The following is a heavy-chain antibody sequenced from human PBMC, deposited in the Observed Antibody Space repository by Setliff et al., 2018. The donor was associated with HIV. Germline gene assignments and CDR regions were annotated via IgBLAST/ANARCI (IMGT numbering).Heavy chain of an antibody. V-gene: IGHV1-2*06. CDR3: ARGTRVGANDAFDI. D-gene: IGHD1-26*01. J-gene: IGHJ3*02. CDR2: TNPNSGGT. Sequence: ASVKVSCKASGYTFTGYYMHWVRQAPGQGLEWMGRTNPNSGGTNYARKFQGRVTMTRDKSITTAYMELSRLRSDVTAVYYCARGTRVGANDAFDIWGQGTMVTVSS. CDR1: GYTFTGYY.